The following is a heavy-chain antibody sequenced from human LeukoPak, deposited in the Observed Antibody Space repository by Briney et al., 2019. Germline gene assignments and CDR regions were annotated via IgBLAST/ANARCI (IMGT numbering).Heavy chain of an antibody. CDR3: ARSNNDGDHLFDY. V-gene: IGHV4-39*01. Sequence: SETLSLTCTVSGGSISSSSYYWGWIRQPPGKGLEWIGSISYSGSTYCNPSLKSRVTISVDTSKNQFSLKLSSATATDTAVYYCARSNNDGDHLFDYWGQGTLVTVSS. D-gene: IGHD4-17*01. CDR2: ISYSGST. J-gene: IGHJ4*02. CDR1: GGSISSSSYY.